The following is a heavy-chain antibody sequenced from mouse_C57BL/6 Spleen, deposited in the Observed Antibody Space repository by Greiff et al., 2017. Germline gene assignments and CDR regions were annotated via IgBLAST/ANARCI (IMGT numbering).Heavy chain of an antibody. D-gene: IGHD1-1*01. CDR3: AREDGSSFGCAY. Sequence: QVQLQQPGAELVKPGASVKLSCKASGYTFTSYWMHWVKQRPGQGLEWIGMIHTNSGSTTYHEKFKSTATLTVDKSSSTAYMQLSSLTSEDAAVYDGAREDGSSFGCAYWGQGTLVTVSA. V-gene: IGHV1-64*01. CDR1: GYTFTSYW. CDR2: IHTNSGST. J-gene: IGHJ3*01.